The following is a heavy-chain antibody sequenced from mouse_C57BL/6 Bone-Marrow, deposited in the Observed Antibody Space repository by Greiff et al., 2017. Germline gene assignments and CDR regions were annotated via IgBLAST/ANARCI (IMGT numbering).Heavy chain of an antibody. J-gene: IGHJ2*01. Sequence: EVKLQESGPVLVKPGASVKMSCKASGYTFTDYYMNWVKQSHGKSLEWIGVINPYNGGTSYNQKFKGKATLTVDKSSSTAYMELNSLTSEDSAVYYCASLTFDYWGQGTTLTVSS. CDR1: GYTFTDYY. CDR3: ASLTFDY. V-gene: IGHV1-19*01. CDR2: INPYNGGT.